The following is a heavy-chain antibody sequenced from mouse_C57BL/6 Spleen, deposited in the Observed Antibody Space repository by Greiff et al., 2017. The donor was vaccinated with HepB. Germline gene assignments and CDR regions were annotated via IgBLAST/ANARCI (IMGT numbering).Heavy chain of an antibody. CDR1: GYSITSGYY. J-gene: IGHJ1*03. Sequence: EVQLQQSGPGLVKPSQSLSLTCSVTGYSITSGYYWNWIRQFPGNKLEWMGYISYDGSNNYNPSLKNRISITRDTSKNQFFLKLNSVTTEDTATYYCAREIGWERGDWYFDVWGTGTTVTVSS. D-gene: IGHD4-1*01. CDR3: AREIGWERGDWYFDV. CDR2: ISYDGSN. V-gene: IGHV3-6*01.